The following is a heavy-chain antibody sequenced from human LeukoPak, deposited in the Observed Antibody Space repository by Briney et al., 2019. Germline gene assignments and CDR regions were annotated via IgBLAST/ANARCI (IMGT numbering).Heavy chain of an antibody. J-gene: IGHJ3*02. CDR3: ARFRSSSWKEPFDN. Sequence: GESPKISCKGSGYSFSTYWIGWVRQLPGKGLECMGFIYPGDSDTRYSPSFQGQVTISADKSISTAYVQWSGLKASDTAMYYCARFRSSSWKEPFDNWGQGTMVTVSS. D-gene: IGHD6-13*01. CDR1: GYSFSTYW. CDR2: IYPGDSDT. V-gene: IGHV5-51*01.